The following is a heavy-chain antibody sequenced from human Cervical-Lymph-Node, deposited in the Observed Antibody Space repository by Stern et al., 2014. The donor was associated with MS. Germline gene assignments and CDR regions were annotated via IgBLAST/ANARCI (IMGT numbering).Heavy chain of an antibody. Sequence: QVQLQESCPGLVKPSETLSLTCTVSGGSISDSSWSWIRQPPGKGLEWIGYISYPGNHDYSPSLKSRVTISLDTSKNQFSLNLYSVTAADTAVYYCARDRYWGSYRYLGNWFDPWGQGTLVTVSS. CDR3: ARDRYWGSYRYLGNWFDP. J-gene: IGHJ5*02. D-gene: IGHD3-16*02. CDR1: GGSISDSS. CDR2: ISYPGNH. V-gene: IGHV4-59*01.